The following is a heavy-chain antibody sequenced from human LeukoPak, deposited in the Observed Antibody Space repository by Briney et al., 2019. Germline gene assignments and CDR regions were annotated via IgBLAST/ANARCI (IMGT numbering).Heavy chain of an antibody. CDR1: GGSISSYY. CDR3: AKRGYFDY. V-gene: IGHV4-59*01. Sequence: SETLSLTCTVSGGSISSYYWSWIRQPPGKGLEWIGYIYYSGSTNYNPALKSRVTISIDTSNNQFSLTLSSVTDAATAAYYCAKRGYFDYWGRGTLVTVSS. J-gene: IGHJ4*02. CDR2: IYYSGST.